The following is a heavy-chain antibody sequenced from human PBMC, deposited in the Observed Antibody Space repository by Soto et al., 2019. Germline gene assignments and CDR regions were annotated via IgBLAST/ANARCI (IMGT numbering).Heavy chain of an antibody. D-gene: IGHD3-22*01. CDR2: INHSGST. CDR1: DGSFSGYY. V-gene: IGHV4-34*01. Sequence: SETLSLTCAVYDGSFSGYYWSWISQPPGKGLEWIGEINHSGSTNYNPSLKSRITIKPDTSKNQFSLQLNSVTPEDTAVYYCARDSSGGIRFDYWGQGTLVTVSS. J-gene: IGHJ4*02. CDR3: ARDSSGGIRFDY.